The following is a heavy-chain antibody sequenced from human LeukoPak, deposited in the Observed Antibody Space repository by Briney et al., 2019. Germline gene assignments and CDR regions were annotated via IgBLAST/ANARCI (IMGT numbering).Heavy chain of an antibody. CDR2: ISGSGGRR. CDR3: AKEVQWLVLNGLFDY. CDR1: GFTFSSYA. V-gene: IGHV3-23*01. D-gene: IGHD6-19*01. J-gene: IGHJ4*02. Sequence: GGSLRLSCAASGFTFSSYAMSWVRQAPGKGLERVSAISGSGGRRYYTDSVKGRFTISRDNSKNTLYLQMNSLRAEDTAVYYCAKEVQWLVLNGLFDYWGQGTRVTVSS.